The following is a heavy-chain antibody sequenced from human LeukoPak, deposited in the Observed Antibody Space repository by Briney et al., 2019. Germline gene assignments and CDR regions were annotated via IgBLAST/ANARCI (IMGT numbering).Heavy chain of an antibody. CDR3: ARTDTAHYFDY. D-gene: IGHD5-18*01. J-gene: IGHJ4*02. Sequence: GGSLRLSCAASGFTFSSYWMHWVRQAPGKGLVWVSRINSDGSSTSYADSVKGRFTISRGNAKNTLYLQMNSLRAEDTAVYYCARTDTAHYFDYWGQGTLVTVSS. CDR2: INSDGSST. V-gene: IGHV3-74*01. CDR1: GFTFSSYW.